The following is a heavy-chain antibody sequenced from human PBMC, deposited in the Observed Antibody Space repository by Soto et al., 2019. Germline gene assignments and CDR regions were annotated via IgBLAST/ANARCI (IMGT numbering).Heavy chain of an antibody. D-gene: IGHD3-22*01. J-gene: IGHJ4*02. V-gene: IGHV4-61*01. Sequence: PSETLSLTCTVSGGSVSSGSYYWSWIRQPPGKGLEWIGYIYYSGSTNYNPSLKSRVTISVDTSKNQFSLKLSSVTAADTAVYYCARAKYYYDSSGQLDYWGQGTLVTVSS. CDR3: ARAKYYYDSSGQLDY. CDR2: IYYSGST. CDR1: GGSVSSGSYY.